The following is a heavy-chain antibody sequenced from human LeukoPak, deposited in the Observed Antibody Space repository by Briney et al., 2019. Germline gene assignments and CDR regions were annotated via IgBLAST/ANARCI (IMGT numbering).Heavy chain of an antibody. CDR1: GGTFSSHT. CDR2: IIPILGIR. CDR3: AREPPVRGGFNWFDP. J-gene: IGHJ5*02. V-gene: IGHV1-69*04. Sequence: SVKVSCKASGGTFSSHTISWVRQAPGQGLEWMGDIIPILGIRNYAQKFQGRVTITADKSTSTAYMDLSSLRSQDTAVYYCAREPPVRGGFNWFDPWGQGTLVTVSS. D-gene: IGHD3-10*01.